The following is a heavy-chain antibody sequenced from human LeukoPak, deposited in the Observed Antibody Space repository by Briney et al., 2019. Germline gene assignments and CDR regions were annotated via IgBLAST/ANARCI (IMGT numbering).Heavy chain of an antibody. V-gene: IGHV1-46*01. CDR1: GYTFTSYY. J-gene: IGHJ4*02. Sequence: ASVKVSCKASGYTFTSYYMHWVRQAPGQGLEWLGIINPSGGSTSYAQKFQGRVTMTRDTSTSTVYMELSSLRSEDTAVYYCARGLFGRYCSGGSCYPSGFDYWGQGTLATVSS. D-gene: IGHD2-15*01. CDR2: INPSGGST. CDR3: ARGLFGRYCSGGSCYPSGFDY.